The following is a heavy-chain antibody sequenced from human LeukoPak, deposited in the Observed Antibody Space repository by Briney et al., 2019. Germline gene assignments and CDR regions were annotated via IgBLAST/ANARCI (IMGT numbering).Heavy chain of an antibody. CDR3: AVGSSYYFFDY. V-gene: IGHV1-2*02. Sequence: ASVKVSCKASGNTFPGNYLHWVRQAPGQGPEWMGWINPSSGGTNPAQKFQGRVAMTRDTSISTVYIQLKRLTSDDPAVYYCAVGSSYYFFDYWGQGVLVTVSS. CDR1: GNTFPGNY. D-gene: IGHD6-13*01. J-gene: IGHJ4*02. CDR2: INPSSGGT.